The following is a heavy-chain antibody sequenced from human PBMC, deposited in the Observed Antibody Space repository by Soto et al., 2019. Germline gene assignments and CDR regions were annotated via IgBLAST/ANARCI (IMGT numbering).Heavy chain of an antibody. D-gene: IGHD2-2*01. Sequence: QVQLVQSGAEVKKPGPSVKVSCKASGYTFTSYYMHWVRQAPGQGLEWMGIINPSGGSSTYAQKFQGRVTMTRDTSTSTVYMELSSLRSEDTAVYYCARDRHYCSSTSCYADAFDIWGQGTMVTVSS. CDR2: INPSGGSS. CDR3: ARDRHYCSSTSCYADAFDI. J-gene: IGHJ3*02. CDR1: GYTFTSYY. V-gene: IGHV1-46*03.